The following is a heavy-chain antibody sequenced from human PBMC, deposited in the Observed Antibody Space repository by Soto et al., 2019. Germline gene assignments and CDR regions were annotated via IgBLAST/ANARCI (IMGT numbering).Heavy chain of an antibody. J-gene: IGHJ4*02. CDR3: AKPLYNDYGGPNDH. CDR1: GFTFSSYD. CDR2: FSFYGRRDNT. Sequence: EVQLLESGGGLVQPGGSLRLSCVGSGFTFSSYDMTWVRQAPGKGLEWVSSFSFYGRRDNTYYADSVKGRFTISRDNSRNTVYLQMDNLRVEDTTVYYCAKPLYNDYGGPNDHWGQGTLVTVSS. D-gene: IGHD4-17*01. V-gene: IGHV3-23*01.